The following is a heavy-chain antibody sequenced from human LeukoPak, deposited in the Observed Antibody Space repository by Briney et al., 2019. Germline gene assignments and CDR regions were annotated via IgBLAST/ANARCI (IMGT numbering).Heavy chain of an antibody. V-gene: IGHV1-8*03. D-gene: IGHD1-14*01. J-gene: IGHJ6*03. CDR1: GYTFTSYD. CDR3: ARGKPDYYYYYMDV. Sequence: ASVKVSCKASGYTFTSYDINWVRQATGQGLEWMGWMNPNSGNTGYAQKFQGRVTITRNTSISTAYMELSSLRSEDTAVYYCARGKPDYYYYYMDVWGKGTTVTVSS. CDR2: MNPNSGNT.